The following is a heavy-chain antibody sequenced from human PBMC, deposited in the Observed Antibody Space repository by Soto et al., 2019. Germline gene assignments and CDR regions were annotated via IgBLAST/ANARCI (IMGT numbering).Heavy chain of an antibody. J-gene: IGHJ3*02. Sequence: EMKLVESGGGLVQPGRSRRVSCAASGFTFSSYAFKWVRQAPGKGLEWISYISVGGGSIFYADSVKGRFTISRDDAQNSLNLQMNTLRSEDTALYFCVRDDKWAFDIWGQGTTVIVSS. CDR2: ISVGGGSI. V-gene: IGHV3-48*01. CDR1: GFTFSSYA. D-gene: IGHD1-26*01. CDR3: VRDDKWAFDI.